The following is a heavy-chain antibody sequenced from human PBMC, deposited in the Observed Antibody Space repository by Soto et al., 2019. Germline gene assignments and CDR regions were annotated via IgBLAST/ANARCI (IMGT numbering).Heavy chain of an antibody. J-gene: IGHJ4*02. Sequence: HPGGSLRLSCAAAGFTFSSYAMSWVRQAPGKGLEWVSAISGSGGSTYYADSVKGRFTISRDNSKNTLYLQMNSLRAEDTAVYYCAKDRAYCGGDCYSDPGLFDYWGQGPRVTDPS. CDR2: ISGSGGST. D-gene: IGHD2-21*02. CDR1: GFTFSSYA. CDR3: AKDRAYCGGDCYSDPGLFDY. V-gene: IGHV3-23*01.